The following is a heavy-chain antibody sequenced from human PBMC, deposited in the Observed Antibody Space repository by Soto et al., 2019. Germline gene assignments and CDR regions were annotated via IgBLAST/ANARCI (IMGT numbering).Heavy chain of an antibody. Sequence: QVQLVQSGAEVKKPGASVKVTCKASGYTFTSYGISWVRRAPGQGLEWMGWISAYNGNTNYALNPKGRVTMTTDTSTSTAYMWLRSLRSDDTAVYYCARDWGAYGIDVWGQGTTVTVSS. CDR2: ISAYNGNT. CDR1: GYTFTSYG. V-gene: IGHV1-18*01. D-gene: IGHD3-16*01. CDR3: ARDWGAYGIDV. J-gene: IGHJ6*02.